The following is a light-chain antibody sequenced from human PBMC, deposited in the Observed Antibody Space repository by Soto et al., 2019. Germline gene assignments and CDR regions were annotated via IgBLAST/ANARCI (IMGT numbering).Light chain of an antibody. CDR1: SSDIGGYKY. CDR2: EVS. Sequence: QSVLTQPASVSGSPGQSITVSCTGSSSDIGGYKYVSWYQHHPGKAPKVIIYEVSARPSGVPDRFSGSKSGNTASLTISGLQAEDEADYFCSSFTSSSSWVFGGGTKLTVL. CDR3: SSFTSSSSWV. V-gene: IGLV2-14*01. J-gene: IGLJ3*02.